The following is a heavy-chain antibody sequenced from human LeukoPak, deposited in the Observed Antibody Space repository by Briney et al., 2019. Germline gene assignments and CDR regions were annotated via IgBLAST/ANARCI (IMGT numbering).Heavy chain of an antibody. V-gene: IGHV1-46*01. CDR2: INPSGGST. CDR1: GYTFTSYY. D-gene: IGHD2-21*02. Sequence: ASVEVSCKASGYTFTSYYMHWVRQAPGQGLEWMGIINPSGGSTSYAQKFQGRVTMTRDTSTSTVYMELSSLRSEDTAVYYCARDRTPYCGGDCYHLFVWGQGTLVTVSS. J-gene: IGHJ4*02. CDR3: ARDRTPYCGGDCYHLFV.